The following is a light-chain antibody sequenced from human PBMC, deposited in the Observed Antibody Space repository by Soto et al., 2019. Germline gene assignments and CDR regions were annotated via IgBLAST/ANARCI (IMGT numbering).Light chain of an antibody. CDR2: AAS. Sequence: DTQMTQSPSSLSASVGDRVTITCRASQGISNYLAWYQQKPGKVPKLLIYAASTLQSGVPSRFSGSGSGTDFTLTISSRQPVDVATYYFLQYNSAPSTFGQGTLVVLK. V-gene: IGKV1-27*01. J-gene: IGKJ1*01. CDR1: QGISNY. CDR3: LQYNSAPST.